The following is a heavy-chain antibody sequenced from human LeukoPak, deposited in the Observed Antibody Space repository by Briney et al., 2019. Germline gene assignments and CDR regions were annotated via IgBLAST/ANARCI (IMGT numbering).Heavy chain of an antibody. J-gene: IGHJ4*02. Sequence: GASVKVSCKASGYTFTGYYMHWVRQAPGQGLGWMGWINPNSGGTNYAQKFQGRVTMTRDTSISTAYMELSRLRSDDTAVYYCARAPTLPGIAVAGTGAQFDYWGQGTLVTVSS. D-gene: IGHD6-19*01. V-gene: IGHV1-2*02. CDR1: GYTFTGYY. CDR3: ARAPTLPGIAVAGTGAQFDY. CDR2: INPNSGGT.